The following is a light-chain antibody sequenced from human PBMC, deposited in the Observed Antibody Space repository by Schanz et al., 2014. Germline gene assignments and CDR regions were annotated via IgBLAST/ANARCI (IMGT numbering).Light chain of an antibody. Sequence: QSALTQPASVSGSPGQSITISCTGTSSDVGGYGYVSWYQQHPAKAPELIIYDVAKRPAGVSNRFSGSKSGNTASLTISGLQAEDEADYYCSSYAGSNFVVFGGGTKLTVL. CDR3: SSYAGSNFVV. J-gene: IGLJ2*01. CDR2: DVA. V-gene: IGLV2-14*03. CDR1: SSDVGGYGY.